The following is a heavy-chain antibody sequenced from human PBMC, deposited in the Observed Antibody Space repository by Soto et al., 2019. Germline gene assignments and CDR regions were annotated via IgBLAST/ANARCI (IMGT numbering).Heavy chain of an antibody. Sequence: GASVKVSCKASGYTFTSYGISWVRQAPGQGLEWMGWISAYNGNTNYAQKLQGRVTMTTDTSTSTAYMELRSLRSDDTAVYYCARDSYDILTGYWFDPWGQGTLVTVSS. CDR3: ARDSYDILTGYWFDP. J-gene: IGHJ5*02. V-gene: IGHV1-18*01. CDR2: ISAYNGNT. D-gene: IGHD3-9*01. CDR1: GYTFTSYG.